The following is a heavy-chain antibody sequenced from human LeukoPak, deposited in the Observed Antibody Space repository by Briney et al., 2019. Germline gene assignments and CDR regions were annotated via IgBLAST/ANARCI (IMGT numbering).Heavy chain of an antibody. CDR1: GFTVSSKY. CDR2: IYSDGST. J-gene: IGHJ4*02. CDR3: TREGDFDY. D-gene: IGHD1-26*01. V-gene: IGHV3-53*05. Sequence: GGSLRLSCATSGFTVSSKYMSWVRQAPGKGLEWVSVIYSDGSTYYTDSVKGRFTISRDNSKNTMFLQMNSLRPEDTAVYYCTREGDFDYWGQGTLVTVSS.